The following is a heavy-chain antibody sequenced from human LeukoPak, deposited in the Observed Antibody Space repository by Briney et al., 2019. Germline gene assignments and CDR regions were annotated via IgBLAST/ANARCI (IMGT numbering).Heavy chain of an antibody. J-gene: IGHJ5*02. CDR1: GYTFTGYY. V-gene: IGHV1-2*02. CDR2: INPNSGGT. CDR3: ARDICGDGSCYSRP. D-gene: IGHD2-15*01. Sequence: ASVKVSCKASGYTFTGYYMHWVRQAPGQGLEWMGWINPNSGGTNYAQKFQGRVTISVDTSKNQFSLRLSSVTAADTAVYYCARDICGDGSCYSRPWGQGTLVTVSS.